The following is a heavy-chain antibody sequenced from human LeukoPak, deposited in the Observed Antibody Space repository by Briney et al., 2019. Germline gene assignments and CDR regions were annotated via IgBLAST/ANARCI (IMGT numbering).Heavy chain of an antibody. CDR1: GFTFSSYS. CDR3: AKSVRDSSGWYPDAFDI. CDR2: ISSSSSTI. Sequence: GGSLRLSCAASGFTFSSYSMNWVRQAPGKGLEWVSYISSSSSTIYYADSVKGRFTISRDNSKNTLYLQMNSLRAEDTAVYYCAKSVRDSSGWYPDAFDIWGQGTMVTVSS. V-gene: IGHV3-48*01. D-gene: IGHD6-19*01. J-gene: IGHJ3*02.